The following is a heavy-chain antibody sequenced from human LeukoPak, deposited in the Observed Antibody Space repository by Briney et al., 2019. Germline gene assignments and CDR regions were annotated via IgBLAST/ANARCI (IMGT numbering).Heavy chain of an antibody. Sequence: ASVKVSCKASGGTLSSYAISWVRQAPGQGLEWMGGIIPIFGTANYAQKFQGRVTITADESTSTAYMELSSLRSEDTAVYYCARIAAADFDYWGQGTLVTVSS. CDR1: GGTLSSYA. J-gene: IGHJ4*02. V-gene: IGHV1-69*13. D-gene: IGHD2-15*01. CDR3: ARIAAADFDY. CDR2: IIPIFGTA.